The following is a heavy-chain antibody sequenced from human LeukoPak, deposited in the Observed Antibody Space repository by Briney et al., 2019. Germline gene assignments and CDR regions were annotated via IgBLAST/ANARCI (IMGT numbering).Heavy chain of an antibody. V-gene: IGHV4-4*02. J-gene: IGHJ5*02. Sequence: PSETLSLTCAVSGGSISSSNWWSWVRQPPGKGLEWIGEIYHSGSTNYNPSLKSRVTISVDKFKNQFSLKLSSVTAADTAVYYCARGYSSGWEYNWFDPWGQGTLVTVSS. CDR2: IYHSGST. D-gene: IGHD6-19*01. CDR3: ARGYSSGWEYNWFDP. CDR1: GGSISSSNW.